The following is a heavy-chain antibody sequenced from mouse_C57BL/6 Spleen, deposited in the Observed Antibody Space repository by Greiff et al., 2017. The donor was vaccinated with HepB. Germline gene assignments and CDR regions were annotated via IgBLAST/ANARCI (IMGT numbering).Heavy chain of an antibody. J-gene: IGHJ2*01. D-gene: IGHD4-1*01. Sequence: EVKLVESAGGLVQPGRSMKLSCTASGFTFSDYYMAWVRQVPEKGLEWVANINYDGSSTYYLDSLKSRFIISRDNAKNILYLQMSSLKSEDTATYDCARVELGRYYFDYWGQGTTLTVSS. CDR2: INYDGSST. CDR1: GFTFSDYY. CDR3: ARVELGRYYFDY. V-gene: IGHV5-16*01.